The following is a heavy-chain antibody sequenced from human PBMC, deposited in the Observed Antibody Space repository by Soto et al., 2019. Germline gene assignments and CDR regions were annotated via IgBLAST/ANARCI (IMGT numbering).Heavy chain of an antibody. CDR2: IYSGGST. Sequence: GGSLRLSCAASGFSFSTYSMNWVRQAPGKGLEWVSVIYSGGSTYYADSVKGRFTISRHNSKNTLYLQMNSLRAEDTAVYYCARGSGAGYYYYYMDVWGKGTTVTVSS. J-gene: IGHJ6*03. CDR3: ARGSGAGYYYYYMDV. CDR1: GFSFSTYS. D-gene: IGHD3-10*01. V-gene: IGHV3-53*04.